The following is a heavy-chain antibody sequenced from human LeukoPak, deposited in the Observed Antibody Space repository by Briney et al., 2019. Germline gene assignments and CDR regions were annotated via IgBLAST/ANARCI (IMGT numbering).Heavy chain of an antibody. CDR2: ISSSGSTI. J-gene: IGHJ3*02. CDR3: ARGLGDYGGAFDI. Sequence: GGALRLSCAASGFTFSSYEMKWVRQAPGKGLEWVSYISSSGSTIYYADSVKGRFIISRDNAKNSLYLQMNSLRAEDTAVYYCARGLGDYGGAFDIWGQGTMVTVSS. CDR1: GFTFSSYE. D-gene: IGHD4/OR15-4a*01. V-gene: IGHV3-48*03.